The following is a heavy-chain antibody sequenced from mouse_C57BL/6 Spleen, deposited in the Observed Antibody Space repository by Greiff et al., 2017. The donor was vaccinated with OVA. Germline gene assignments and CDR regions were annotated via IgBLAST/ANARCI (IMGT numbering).Heavy chain of an antibody. CDR2: ISSGGDYI. J-gene: IGHJ1*03. CDR3: TRDLLRYFDV. D-gene: IGHD1-1*01. CDR1: GFTFSSYA. Sequence: EVKVEESGEGLVKPGGSLKLSCAASGFTFSSYAMSWVRQTPEKRLEWVAYISSGGDYIYYADTVKGRFTISRDNARNTLYLQMSSLKSEDTAMYYCTRDLLRYFDVWGTGTTVTVSS. V-gene: IGHV5-9-1*02.